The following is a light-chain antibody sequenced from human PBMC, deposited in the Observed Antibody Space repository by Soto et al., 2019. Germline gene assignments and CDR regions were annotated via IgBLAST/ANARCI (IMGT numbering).Light chain of an antibody. CDR3: QQYNSYWWT. CDR1: QSISSW. J-gene: IGKJ1*01. Sequence: DIQMTQSPSTLSASVGDRVTITCRASQSISSWLAWYQQRPGKARKLLIYDASILESGVPSRCSGSGSGTEDFPPTSSLQHADFATNYCQQYNSYWWTFGQGTKVDIK. V-gene: IGKV1-5*01. CDR2: DAS.